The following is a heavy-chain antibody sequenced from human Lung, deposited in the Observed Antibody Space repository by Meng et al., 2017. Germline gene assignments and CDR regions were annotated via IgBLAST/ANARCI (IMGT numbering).Heavy chain of an antibody. CDR2: INHSGST. V-gene: IGHV4-34*01. D-gene: IGHD4-11*01. Sequence: QGQIQRWGAGLLKPSETLSPTCVVSGGSFSDYYWSWIRQPPGKGLEWIGEINHSGSTNYNPSLESRATISVDTSQNNLSLKLSSVTAADSAVYYCARGPTTMAHDFDYWGQGTLVTVSS. CDR3: ARGPTTMAHDFDY. CDR1: GGSFSDYY. J-gene: IGHJ4*02.